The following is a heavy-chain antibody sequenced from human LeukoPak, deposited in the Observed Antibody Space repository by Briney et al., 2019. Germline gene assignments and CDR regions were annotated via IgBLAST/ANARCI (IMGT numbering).Heavy chain of an antibody. J-gene: IGHJ3*02. Sequence: GGSLRLSCAASGFTFSDYYMSWIRQAPGKGLEWVSYISSSGSTIYYADSVKGRFTISRDNSKNTLYLQMNSLRAEDTAVYYCAKEFFGWAFDIWGQGTMVTVSS. V-gene: IGHV3-11*01. CDR1: GFTFSDYY. CDR3: AKEFFGWAFDI. D-gene: IGHD3-3*01. CDR2: ISSSGSTI.